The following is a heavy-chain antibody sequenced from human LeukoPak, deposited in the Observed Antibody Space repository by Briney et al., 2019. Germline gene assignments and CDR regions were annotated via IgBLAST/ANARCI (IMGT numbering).Heavy chain of an antibody. CDR3: ARAIAYSTAWTQLVFDY. J-gene: IGHJ4*02. Sequence: GESLKISCQVSGYTFSNYWIGWVRQMPGEGLEWMGILYPGDSDSKYSPSFQSQVTLSADKSISTAYLEWSSLKASDTAIYYCARAIAYSTAWTQLVFDYWGQGTLVTVSS. D-gene: IGHD6-13*01. CDR1: GYTFSNYW. V-gene: IGHV5-51*01. CDR2: LYPGDSDS.